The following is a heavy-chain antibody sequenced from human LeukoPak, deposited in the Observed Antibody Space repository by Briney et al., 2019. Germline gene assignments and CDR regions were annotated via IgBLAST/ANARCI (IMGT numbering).Heavy chain of an antibody. CDR1: GGSFSGYY. Sequence: PSETLSLTCAVYGGSFSGYYWSWIRQPPGKGLEWIGEINDSGSTNYNPSLKSRVTISVDTSNNQFSLNLGSVTAADTAVYYCAAPDSSGYYYLYWGQGTLVTVSS. J-gene: IGHJ4*02. CDR3: AAPDSSGYYYLY. V-gene: IGHV4-34*01. D-gene: IGHD3-22*01. CDR2: INDSGST.